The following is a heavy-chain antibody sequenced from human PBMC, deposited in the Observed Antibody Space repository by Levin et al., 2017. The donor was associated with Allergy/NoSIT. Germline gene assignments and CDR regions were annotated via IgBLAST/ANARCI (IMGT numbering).Heavy chain of an antibody. CDR2: IYYDGSKK. J-gene: IGHJ4*02. Sequence: RPGGSLRLSCAASGFTFSNYGMHWVRQAPGKGPEWVAVIYYDGSKKYYVDSVKGRFTISRDNSKNTLYLQMNSLRVEDTAVYYCARGAPLRVTKGFDYWGQGTLATVSS. D-gene: IGHD4-17*01. CDR1: GFTFSNYG. V-gene: IGHV3-33*01. CDR3: ARGAPLRVTKGFDY.